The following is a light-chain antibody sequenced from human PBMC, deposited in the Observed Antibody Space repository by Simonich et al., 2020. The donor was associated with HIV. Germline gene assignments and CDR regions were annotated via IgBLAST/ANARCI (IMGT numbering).Light chain of an antibody. V-gene: IGKV3-11*01. Sequence: EIVLTQSPATLSLSPGERATPSCRASKSVSSYLAWYQQKPGQAPRLLIYDASNRATGIPARFSGSGSGTDFTLTISSLEPEDFAVYYCQQRSNWPPFTFGGGTKVEIK. CDR2: DAS. CDR1: KSVSSY. J-gene: IGKJ4*01. CDR3: QQRSNWPPFT.